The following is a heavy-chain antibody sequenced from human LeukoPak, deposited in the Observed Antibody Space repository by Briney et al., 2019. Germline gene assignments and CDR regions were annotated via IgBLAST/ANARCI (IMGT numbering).Heavy chain of an antibody. J-gene: IGHJ6*03. Sequence: GGSLRLSCAASGFTFITYSMTWVRQAPGKGLEWVSSISSITSSYIHYADSVKGRFTISRDNAKNSLYLQMNSLRAEDTAVYYCARVPVSYDFWSGYYTARPADYYYYMDVWGKGTTVTVSS. V-gene: IGHV3-21*01. CDR2: ISSITSSYI. D-gene: IGHD3-3*01. CDR3: ARVPVSYDFWSGYYTARPADYYYYMDV. CDR1: GFTFITYS.